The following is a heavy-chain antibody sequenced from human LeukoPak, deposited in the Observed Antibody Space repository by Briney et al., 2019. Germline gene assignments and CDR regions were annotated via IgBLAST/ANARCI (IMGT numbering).Heavy chain of an antibody. CDR2: IHYGGAT. J-gene: IGHJ4*02. Sequence: GGSLRLSCAASGFGVSKNVVTWVRQAPGKGLEWVSVIHYGGATYYTDSVKGRFVISKDDSKNTLYLQMNNLRVEDTAVYYCAGTTFVFGSGTYPYWGQGTLVTVSS. V-gene: IGHV3-66*01. CDR1: GFGVSKNV. CDR3: AGTTFVFGSGTYPY. D-gene: IGHD3-10*01.